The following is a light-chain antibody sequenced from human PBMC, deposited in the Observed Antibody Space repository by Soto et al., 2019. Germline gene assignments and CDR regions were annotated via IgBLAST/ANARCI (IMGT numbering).Light chain of an antibody. CDR3: SSYTSSSTLYV. J-gene: IGLJ1*01. V-gene: IGLV2-14*01. Sequence: QSVLTQPASVSGSPGQSITISCTGTSSDVGGYNYASWYQQHPGKAPKLMIYEVSNRPSGVSNRFSGSKSGNTASLTISGLQAEDEADYYCSSYTSSSTLYVFGTGTKVTLL. CDR1: SSDVGGYNY. CDR2: EVS.